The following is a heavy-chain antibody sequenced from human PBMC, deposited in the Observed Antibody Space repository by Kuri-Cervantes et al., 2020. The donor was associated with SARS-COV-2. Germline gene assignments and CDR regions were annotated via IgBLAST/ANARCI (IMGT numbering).Heavy chain of an antibody. CDR3: ASIGYCSSTSCFVGRGDY. CDR1: GGSISSGGYS. V-gene: IGHV4-30-2*01. D-gene: IGHD2-2*01. Sequence: LRLSCAVSGGSISSGGYSWSWIRQPPGKGLEWIGYIYHSGSTYYNPSLKSRVTISVDTSKNQFSLKLSSVTAADTAVYYCASIGYCSSTSCFVGRGDYWGQGTLVTVSS. CDR2: IYHSGST. J-gene: IGHJ4*02.